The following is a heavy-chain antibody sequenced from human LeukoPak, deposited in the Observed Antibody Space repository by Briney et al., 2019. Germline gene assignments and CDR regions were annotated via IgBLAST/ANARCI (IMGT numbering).Heavy chain of an antibody. J-gene: IGHJ3*02. CDR3: ARDPYYDTLTGHLILGGFDI. CDR1: GGSIGSYY. V-gene: IGHV4-4*07. D-gene: IGHD3-9*01. CDR2: FYASGTT. Sequence: SETLSLTCTVSGGSIGSYYWSWIRQPAGKGLEWIGRFYASGTTYYTPSLKSRVTMSVDTSKNQFSLKLRSVTASDTAVYYCARDPYYDTLTGHLILGGFDIWGQGTMVTVSS.